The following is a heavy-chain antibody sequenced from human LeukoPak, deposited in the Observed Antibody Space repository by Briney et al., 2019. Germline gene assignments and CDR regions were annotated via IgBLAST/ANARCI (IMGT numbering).Heavy chain of an antibody. V-gene: IGHV3-7*01. CDR3: ARDILATSIAAPYY. Sequence: PGGSLRLSCAASGFTFSSYWMSWVRQAPGKGLEWVANIKQDGSEKYYVDSVKGRFTISRDNAKNSLYLQMNSLRAEDTAVYYCARDILATSIAAPYYWGQGTLVTISS. D-gene: IGHD6-13*01. CDR1: GFTFSSYW. J-gene: IGHJ4*02. CDR2: IKQDGSEK.